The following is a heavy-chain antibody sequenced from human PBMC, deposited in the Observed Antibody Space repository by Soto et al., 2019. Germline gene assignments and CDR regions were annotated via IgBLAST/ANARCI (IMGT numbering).Heavy chain of an antibody. V-gene: IGHV5-51*01. CDR2: IYPGDSDT. CDR3: ARVRVFGVVIRAFDI. D-gene: IGHD3-3*01. Sequence: GESLKISCKGSGYSFTSYWIGWVRQMPGKGLEWMGIIYPGDSDTRYSPSFQGQVTISADKSISTAYLQWSSLKASDTAMYYCARVRVFGVVIRAFDIWGQGTMVTVSS. J-gene: IGHJ3*02. CDR1: GYSFTSYW.